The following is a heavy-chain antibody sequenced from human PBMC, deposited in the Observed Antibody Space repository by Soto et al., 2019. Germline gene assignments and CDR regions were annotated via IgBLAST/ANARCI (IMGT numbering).Heavy chain of an antibody. CDR3: ARGAVYDSGGYPYGMDV. D-gene: IGHD3-22*01. V-gene: IGHV1-8*01. CDR2: MDPKTGNA. Sequence: QLVQSGAEVKKPGASVKVSCRASGKMFSTGDITWVRQGPGQGLEWMGWMDPKTGNAGYAEKFQDRVTLTANTSISVAYMELSSLTSGDTAVYYCARGAVYDSGGYPYGMDVWGQGTTVIVSS. J-gene: IGHJ6*02. CDR1: GKMFSTGD.